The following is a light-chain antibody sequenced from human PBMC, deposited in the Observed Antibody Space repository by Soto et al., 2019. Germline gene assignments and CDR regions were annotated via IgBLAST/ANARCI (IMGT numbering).Light chain of an antibody. Sequence: QSALAQPASVSGSPGQSITISCTGTSSDVGGYNYVSWYQHHPGKAPKLMIYDVSDRPSGVSNRFSGSKSGNTASLTISGLQAEDEADYYCTSYTRSSNVYVVFGGGTKLTVL. CDR3: TSYTRSSNVYVV. CDR1: SSDVGGYNY. CDR2: DVS. V-gene: IGLV2-14*03. J-gene: IGLJ2*01.